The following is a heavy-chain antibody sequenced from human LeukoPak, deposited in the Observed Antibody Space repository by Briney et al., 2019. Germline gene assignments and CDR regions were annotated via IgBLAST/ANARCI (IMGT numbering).Heavy chain of an antibody. Sequence: SGGSLRLSCAASGFTFSSYGMSWVRQAPGKGLEWVSAISGSGGSTYYADSVKGRFTISRDNSKNTLYLQMNSLRAEDTAVYHCAKDLKGGFGELYPNWFDPWGQGTLVTVSS. CDR1: GFTFSSYG. D-gene: IGHD3-10*01. J-gene: IGHJ5*02. V-gene: IGHV3-23*01. CDR3: AKDLKGGFGELYPNWFDP. CDR2: ISGSGGST.